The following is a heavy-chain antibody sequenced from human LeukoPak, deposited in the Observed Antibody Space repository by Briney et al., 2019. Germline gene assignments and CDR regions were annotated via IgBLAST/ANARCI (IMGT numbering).Heavy chain of an antibody. J-gene: IGHJ6*02. CDR3: ARVPAGYFPHYYYYYGMDV. V-gene: IGHV3-48*02. CDR1: GFIFSSYS. CDR2: ISTTGSTI. D-gene: IGHD3-9*01. Sequence: TGGSLRLSCAASGFIFSSYSMNWVRQAPGKGLEWVSYISTTGSTIYYADSVKGRFTISRDNAKNSLYLQVNSLRDEYTAVYYCARVPAGYFPHYYYYYGMDVWGQGTTVTVSS.